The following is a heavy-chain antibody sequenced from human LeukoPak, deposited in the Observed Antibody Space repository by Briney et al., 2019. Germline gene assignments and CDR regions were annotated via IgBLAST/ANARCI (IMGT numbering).Heavy chain of an antibody. Sequence: GGSLRLSCAASGFTFSSYSMNWVRQAPGEGLEWVSSISSSSSYIYYADSVKGRFTISRDNAKNSLYLQMNSLRAKDTAVYYCAELGITMIGGVWGKGTTVTISS. CDR3: AELGITMIGGV. D-gene: IGHD3-10*02. V-gene: IGHV3-21*01. CDR2: ISSSSSYI. J-gene: IGHJ6*04. CDR1: GFTFSSYS.